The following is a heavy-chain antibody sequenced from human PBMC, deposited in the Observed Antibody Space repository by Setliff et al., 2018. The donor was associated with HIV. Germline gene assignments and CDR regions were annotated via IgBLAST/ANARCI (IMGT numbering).Heavy chain of an antibody. V-gene: IGHV1-46*01. Sequence: ASVKVSCKASGFTFSGNYMHWVRQAPGQGLEWMGLINPSGGSTNYAQKFQGRVTMTRDTSTSTVYMELSSLRSDDTAVYYCARDRETGNNYGTDLWGQGTLVTSPQ. CDR3: ARDRETGNNYGTDL. CDR2: INPSGGST. D-gene: IGHD5-18*01. CDR1: GFTFSGNY. J-gene: IGHJ5*02.